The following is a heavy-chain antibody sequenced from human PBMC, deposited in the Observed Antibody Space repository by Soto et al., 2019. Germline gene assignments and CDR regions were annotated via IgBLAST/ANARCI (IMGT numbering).Heavy chain of an antibody. V-gene: IGHV5-51*01. CDR3: ARHAYDFWSGHPNPRYYYGMDV. J-gene: IGHJ6*02. D-gene: IGHD3-3*01. CDR1: VYSFTSYW. Sequence: PGESLKISCKGSVYSFTSYWIGWVRQMPGKGLEWMGIIYPGDSNTRYSPSLQGQVTISVDKSISTAYLQWSSLKATDTAMYYCARHAYDFWSGHPNPRYYYGMDVWGQGTTVTVSS. CDR2: IYPGDSNT.